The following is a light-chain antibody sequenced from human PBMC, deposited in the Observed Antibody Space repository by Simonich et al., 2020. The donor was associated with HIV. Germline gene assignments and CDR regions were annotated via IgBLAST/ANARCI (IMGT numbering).Light chain of an antibody. Sequence: DIHMTQSPSSVSASVGDRVTITCRASRGISTWLAWYQQKPGKVPNLLNYAASSLHSGAPSRFSGSGSETDFSLTISSLQPEDFATYYCQQTNRFPLTFGGGTKVEIK. CDR3: QQTNRFPLT. CDR2: AAS. V-gene: IGKV1-12*01. CDR1: RGISTW. J-gene: IGKJ4*01.